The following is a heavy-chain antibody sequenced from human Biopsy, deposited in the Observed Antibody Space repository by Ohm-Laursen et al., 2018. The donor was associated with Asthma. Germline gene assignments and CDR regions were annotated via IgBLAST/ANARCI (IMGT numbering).Heavy chain of an antibody. J-gene: IGHJ4*02. D-gene: IGHD3-3*01. CDR3: ASQGSGPDFWSGYYSFDY. CDR1: GFTFSTYA. CDR2: ISYDGSNK. Sequence: SLRLSCTASGFTFSTYAMHWVRQAPGKGLEWVAVISYDGSNKYYADSVKGRFTISRDNSKNTLYLQMNSLRSEDTAVYYCASQGSGPDFWSGYYSFDYWGPGTLVTVSS. V-gene: IGHV3-30-3*01.